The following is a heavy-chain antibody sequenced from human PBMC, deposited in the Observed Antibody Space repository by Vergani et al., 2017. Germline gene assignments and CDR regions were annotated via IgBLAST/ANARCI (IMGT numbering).Heavy chain of an antibody. CDR2: ISWNSGAV. CDR1: GFTVSSNY. J-gene: IGHJ3*01. D-gene: IGHD5-12*01. Sequence: EVQVVESGGGWAQPGGSLRLSCAASGFTVSSNYMSWVRQAPGKGLEWVSGISWNSGAVDYADSVRGRFTISRDNAKNSLFLEMNSLRFEDTAVYFCTKGSVYYHDSAGHGYDPYTGFDLWGQGTLVTVSS. CDR3: TKGSVYYHDSAGHGYDPYTGFDL. V-gene: IGHV3-21*04.